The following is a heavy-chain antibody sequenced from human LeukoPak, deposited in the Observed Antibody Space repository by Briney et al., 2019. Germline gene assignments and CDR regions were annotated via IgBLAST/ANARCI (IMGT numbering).Heavy chain of an antibody. J-gene: IGHJ6*02. Sequence: ASVKVSCKASGYTFTRYTMHWVRQAPGQRLEWMGWINAGNGNTKYSQKFQGRVTITRDTSASTAYMELSSLRSEDTAVYYCARGDYYYYGMDVWGQGTTVTVSS. CDR2: INAGNGNT. CDR1: GYTFTRYT. CDR3: ARGDYYYYGMDV. V-gene: IGHV1-3*01.